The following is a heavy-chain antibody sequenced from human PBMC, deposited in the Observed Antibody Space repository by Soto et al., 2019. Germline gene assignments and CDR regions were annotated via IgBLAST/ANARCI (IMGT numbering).Heavy chain of an antibody. CDR1: GITFSNAW. CDR2: IKSKTDGGTT. V-gene: IGHV3-15*01. J-gene: IGHJ4*02. Sequence: RGSLRLYCAASGITFSNAWMNWVRQAPGKGLEWVGCIKSKTDGGTTDYAAPVKVRFTIARYDSKYTLYLQMNSLKTEVTVVYYCTTSAVRGVIINYFDYWGQGTLVIVPS. CDR3: TTSAVRGVIINYFDY. D-gene: IGHD3-10*01.